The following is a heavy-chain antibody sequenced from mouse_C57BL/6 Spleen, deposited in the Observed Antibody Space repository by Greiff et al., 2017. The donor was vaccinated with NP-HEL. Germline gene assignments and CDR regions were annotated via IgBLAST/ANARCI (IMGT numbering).Heavy chain of an antibody. CDR2: IYPGNGDT. J-gene: IGHJ4*01. CDR3: ARGVYAYDMSLYAMDY. D-gene: IGHD2-2*01. V-gene: IGHV1-12*01. Sequence: QVQLQQSGAELVRPGASVKMSCKASGYTFTSYNMHWVKQTPRQGLEWIGAIYPGNGDTSYNQMFKGQATLTVDKSSSTAYMQLSRLTSDDSAVYFCARGVYAYDMSLYAMDYWGQGTSVTVSS. CDR1: GYTFTSYN.